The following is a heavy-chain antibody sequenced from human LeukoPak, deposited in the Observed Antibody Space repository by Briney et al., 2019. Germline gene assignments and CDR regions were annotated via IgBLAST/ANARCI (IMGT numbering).Heavy chain of an antibody. Sequence: GGSLSLSRAASVFTFSSYAMSGVRQAPGKGPEWVSAISGSGGSTYYADSVKGRFTISRDNSKNTLYLQMNSLRAEDTAVYYCAKYPGWSYGYGYWGQGTLVTVSS. CDR3: AKYPGWSYGYGY. D-gene: IGHD5-18*01. CDR2: ISGSGGST. CDR1: VFTFSSYA. J-gene: IGHJ4*02. V-gene: IGHV3-23*01.